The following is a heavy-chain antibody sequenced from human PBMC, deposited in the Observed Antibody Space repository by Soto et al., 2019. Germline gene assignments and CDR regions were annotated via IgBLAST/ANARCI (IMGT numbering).Heavy chain of an antibody. D-gene: IGHD3-3*01. V-gene: IGHV4-34*01. CDR3: AREGDFWRTNWFDP. J-gene: IGHJ5*02. Sequence: SETLSLTCAVYGGSFSGYYWSWIRQPPGKGLEWIGEINHSGSTNYNPSLKSRVTISVDTSKNQFSLKLSSVTAADTAVYYCAREGDFWRTNWFDPWGQGTLVTVSS. CDR2: INHSGST. CDR1: GGSFSGYY.